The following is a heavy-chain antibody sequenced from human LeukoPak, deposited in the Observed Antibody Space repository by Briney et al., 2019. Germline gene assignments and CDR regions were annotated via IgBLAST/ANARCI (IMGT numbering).Heavy chain of an antibody. CDR3: ARGGQEIYGDYVHDY. CDR1: GGSISSYY. J-gene: IGHJ4*02. D-gene: IGHD4-17*01. CDR2: IYTSGST. Sequence: SETLSLTCTVSGGSISSYYRSWIRQPAGKGLEWIGRIYTSGSTNYNPSLKSRVTMSVDTSKNQFSLKLSSVTAADTAVYYCARGGQEIYGDYVHDYWGQGTLVTVSS. V-gene: IGHV4-4*07.